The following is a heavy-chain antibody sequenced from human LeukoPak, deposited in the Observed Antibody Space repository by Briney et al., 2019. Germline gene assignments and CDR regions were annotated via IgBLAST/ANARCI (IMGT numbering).Heavy chain of an antibody. CDR3: ARGKTPAVTTPFDY. V-gene: IGHV3-48*01. Sequence: GGSLRLSCAASGFTFSTYSMIWVRQAPGKGLEWLSYVSGDSNTIYYADSVKGRFTVSRDNAKNSLYLQLNSLRAEDTAVYYCARGKTPAVTTPFDYWGQGTLVTVSS. CDR1: GFTFSTYS. CDR2: VSGDSNTI. J-gene: IGHJ4*02. D-gene: IGHD4-17*01.